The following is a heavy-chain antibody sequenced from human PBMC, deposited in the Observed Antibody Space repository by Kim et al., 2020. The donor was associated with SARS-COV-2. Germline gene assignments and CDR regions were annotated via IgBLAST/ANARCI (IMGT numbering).Heavy chain of an antibody. V-gene: IGHV1-2*06. CDR2: INPNSGGT. CDR1: GYTFTGYY. J-gene: IGHJ6*02. CDR3: ARIRGTIFGVVSSYGMDV. D-gene: IGHD3-3*01. Sequence: ASVKVSCKDSGYTFTGYYMHWVRQAPGQGLEWMGRINPNSGGTNYAQKFQGRVTMTRDTSISTAYMELSRLRSDDTAVYYCARIRGTIFGVVSSYGMDVWGQGTTVTVSS.